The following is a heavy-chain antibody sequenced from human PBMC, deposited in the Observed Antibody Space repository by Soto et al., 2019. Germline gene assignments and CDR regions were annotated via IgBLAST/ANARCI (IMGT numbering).Heavy chain of an antibody. D-gene: IGHD3-22*01. J-gene: IGHJ4*02. CDR2: ISSSSSTI. V-gene: IGHV3-48*02. CDR1: GFTVSTYS. CDR3: ATTVYYYDTSGLY. Sequence: EVQLVESGGGLVQPGGSLRLSCAASGFTVSTYSLNWFRQAPGKGLEWVSYISSSSSTIYYADAVKGRFTITRDNAKNTLYLQMNSLRDEDTAVYYWATTVYYYDTSGLYWGQGTLVTVSS.